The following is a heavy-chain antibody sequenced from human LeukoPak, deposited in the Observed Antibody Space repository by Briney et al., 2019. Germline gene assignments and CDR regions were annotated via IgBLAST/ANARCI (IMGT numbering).Heavy chain of an antibody. V-gene: IGHV4-59*01. CDR2: IYYSGST. Sequence: SETLSLTCTVSGGSISSYYWSWIRQPPGKGLEWIGYIYYSGSTNYNPSLKSRVTISVDTPKSQFSLKLSSVTAADTAVYYCAREITSSGWYYFDYWGQGTLVTVSS. J-gene: IGHJ4*02. CDR1: GGSISSYY. D-gene: IGHD6-19*01. CDR3: AREITSSGWYYFDY.